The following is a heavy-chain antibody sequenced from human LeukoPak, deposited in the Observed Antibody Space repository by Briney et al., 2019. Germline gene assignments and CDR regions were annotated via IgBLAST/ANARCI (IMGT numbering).Heavy chain of an antibody. CDR2: ISWNSGSI. CDR1: GFTFDDYA. Sequence: PGRSLRLSCAASGFTFDDYAMHWVRQAPGKGLEWVPGISWNSGSIGYADSVKGRFTISRDNAKNSLYLQMNSLRAEDTALYYCAKDADSSGWYVDYWGQGTLVTVSS. V-gene: IGHV3-9*01. J-gene: IGHJ4*02. D-gene: IGHD6-19*01. CDR3: AKDADSSGWYVDY.